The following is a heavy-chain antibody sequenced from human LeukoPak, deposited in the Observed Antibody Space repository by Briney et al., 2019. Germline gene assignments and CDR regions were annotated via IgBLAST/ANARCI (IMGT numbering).Heavy chain of an antibody. CDR1: GGSISSSSYY. J-gene: IGHJ4*02. V-gene: IGHV4-39*07. D-gene: IGHD3-10*01. CDR3: AREDYTMVRGVIFDY. CDR2: IYYSGST. Sequence: SETLSLTCTVSGGSISSSSYYWGWIRQPPGKGLEWIGSIYYSGSTYYNPSLKSRVTISVDTSKNQFSLKLSSVTAADTAVYYCAREDYTMVRGVIFDYWGQGTLVTVSS.